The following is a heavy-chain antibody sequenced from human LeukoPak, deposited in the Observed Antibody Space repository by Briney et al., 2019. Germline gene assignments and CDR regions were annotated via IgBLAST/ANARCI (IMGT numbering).Heavy chain of an antibody. CDR3: ASDYDSSGYYFV. Sequence: SETLSLTCTVSGGSISRYYWSWIRQPRGKGLEWIGYNYYSGSANYNPSLKSRVTISVDTSKNQFSLKLSSVTAADTAVYYCASDYDSSGYYFVWGQGTLVSVSS. V-gene: IGHV4-59*08. CDR2: NYYSGSA. J-gene: IGHJ4*02. D-gene: IGHD3-22*01. CDR1: GGSISRYY.